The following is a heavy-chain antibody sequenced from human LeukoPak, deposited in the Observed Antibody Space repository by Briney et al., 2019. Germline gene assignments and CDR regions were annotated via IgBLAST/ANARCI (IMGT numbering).Heavy chain of an antibody. J-gene: IGHJ6*03. CDR2: ISSSSSTI. Sequence: PGGSLRLSCAASGFTFSSYSMNWVRQAPGKGLEWVSYISSSSSTIYYADSVKGRFTISRDNAKNSLYLQMNSLRAEDTAVYYCAREGVLLWFGELPNYYYYYMDVWGKGTTATISS. CDR3: AREGVLLWFGELPNYYYYYMDV. V-gene: IGHV3-48*04. CDR1: GFTFSSYS. D-gene: IGHD3-10*01.